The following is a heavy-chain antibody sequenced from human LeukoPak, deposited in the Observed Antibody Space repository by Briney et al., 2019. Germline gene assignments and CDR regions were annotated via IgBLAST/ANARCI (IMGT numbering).Heavy chain of an antibody. J-gene: IGHJ4*02. CDR1: GGSISSGDYY. Sequence: SQTLSLTCTVSGGSISSGDYYWSWIRQPPGKGLEWMGYIYYSGSTYYNPSLKSRVTISVDTSKNQFSLKLSPVTAADTAVYHCARGWGYCGSTSCHPFDYWGQGTLVTVSS. D-gene: IGHD2-2*01. V-gene: IGHV4-30-4*01. CDR3: ARGWGYCGSTSCHPFDY. CDR2: IYYSGST.